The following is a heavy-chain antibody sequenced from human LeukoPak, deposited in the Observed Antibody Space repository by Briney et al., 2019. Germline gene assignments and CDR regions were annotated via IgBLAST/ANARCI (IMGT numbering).Heavy chain of an antibody. J-gene: IGHJ4*02. D-gene: IGHD5-24*01. CDR3: ARVEMATIGVDY. CDR2: ISSSGSTI. V-gene: IGHV3-48*03. Sequence: GGSLRLSCAASGFTFSSYEMNWVRQAPGKGLEWVSYISSSGSTIYYADSVKGRFTISRDNAKNSLYLQMNSLRAEDTAVYYCARVEMATIGVDYWGQGTLVTVPS. CDR1: GFTFSSYE.